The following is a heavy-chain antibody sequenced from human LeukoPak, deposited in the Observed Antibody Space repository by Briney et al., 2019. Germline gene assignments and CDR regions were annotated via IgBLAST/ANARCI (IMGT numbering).Heavy chain of an antibody. Sequence: MASETLSLTCTVSGGSISSGDYYWSWIRQPPGKGLEWIGYIYYSGNTYYNPSLKSRVTMSVDTSKNQFSLKLSSVTAADTAVYYCARDRDWELLDYWGQGTLVTVSS. CDR1: GGSISSGDYY. V-gene: IGHV4-30-4*01. CDR3: ARDRDWELLDY. J-gene: IGHJ4*02. CDR2: IYYSGNT. D-gene: IGHD1-7*01.